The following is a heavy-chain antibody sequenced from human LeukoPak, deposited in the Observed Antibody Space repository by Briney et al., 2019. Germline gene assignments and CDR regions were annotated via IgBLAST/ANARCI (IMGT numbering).Heavy chain of an antibody. CDR3: GRCDSSGYSLCYFDY. Sequence: HPGGSLRLSCAASGFTFSSYWMSWVRQAPGKGLEWVANIKQDGSEKYYVDSVKGRFTISRDNAKNSLDLQMNSLRAEDTAVYYCGRCDSSGYSLCYFDYWGQGTLVTVSS. V-gene: IGHV3-7*01. D-gene: IGHD3-22*01. CDR1: GFTFSSYW. J-gene: IGHJ4*02. CDR2: IKQDGSEK.